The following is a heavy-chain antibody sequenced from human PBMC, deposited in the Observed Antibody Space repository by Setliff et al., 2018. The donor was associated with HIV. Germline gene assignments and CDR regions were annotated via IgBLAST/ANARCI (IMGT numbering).Heavy chain of an antibody. Sequence: PGESLKISCHLSGYSFADFWIGWVRQMPGKGLEWVGFIYPGDSDTRYSPSFRGQVTISADKSTTTAYLDWASLKASDTAMYYCVRYIGAAAGYIDHWGQGTLVTVSS. CDR3: VRYIGAAAGYIDH. J-gene: IGHJ4*02. CDR1: GYSFADFW. D-gene: IGHD6-25*01. V-gene: IGHV5-51*01. CDR2: IYPGDSDT.